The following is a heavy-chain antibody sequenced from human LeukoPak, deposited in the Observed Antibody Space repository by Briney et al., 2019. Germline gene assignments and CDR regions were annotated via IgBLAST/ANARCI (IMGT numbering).Heavy chain of an antibody. D-gene: IGHD6-19*01. J-gene: IGHJ4*02. CDR1: GFTFSSYA. Sequence: RGSLRLSCAASGFTFSSYAMSWVRPAPGKGLGWVSAISGSGGSTYYADSVKGRFTISRDNSKNTLYLQMNSLRAEDTAVYYCAKGEQWLEPTYDFDYWGQGTLVTVSS. CDR3: AKGEQWLEPTYDFDY. V-gene: IGHV3-23*01. CDR2: ISGSGGST.